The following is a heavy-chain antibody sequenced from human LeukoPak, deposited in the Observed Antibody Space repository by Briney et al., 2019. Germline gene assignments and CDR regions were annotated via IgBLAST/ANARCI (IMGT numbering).Heavy chain of an antibody. V-gene: IGHV3-48*01. CDR2: ISSGGSTI. CDR3: ARDSPSDY. CDR1: GFTFSSYS. Sequence: GGSLRLPCAASGFTFSSYSMNWVRQAPGKGLEWVSYISSGGSTIYYADSVKGRFTISRDNAKNSLYVQMNSLRAEDTAVYYCARDSPSDYWGQGTLVTVSS. J-gene: IGHJ4*02.